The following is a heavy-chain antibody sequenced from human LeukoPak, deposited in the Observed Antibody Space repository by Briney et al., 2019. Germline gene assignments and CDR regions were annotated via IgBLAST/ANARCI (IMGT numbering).Heavy chain of an antibody. Sequence: PGGSLRLSCAASGFTVSSNYMSWVRQAPGKGLEWVSVIYSGGSTYYADSMKGRFTISRDNSKNTLYLQMNSLRAEDTAVYYCARELTYYFDYWGQGTLVTVSS. CDR1: GFTVSSNY. J-gene: IGHJ4*02. CDR2: IYSGGST. CDR3: ARELTYYFDY. V-gene: IGHV3-66*01. D-gene: IGHD4/OR15-4a*01.